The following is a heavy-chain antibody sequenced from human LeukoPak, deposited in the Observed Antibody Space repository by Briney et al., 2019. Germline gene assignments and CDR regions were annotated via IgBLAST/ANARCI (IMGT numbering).Heavy chain of an antibody. J-gene: IGHJ4*02. CDR1: GFTFSSYA. CDR3: ARGTKAVAGILDY. Sequence: PGGSLRLSCAASGFTFSSYAISWVRQAPGQGLEWMGGIIPIFGTANYAQKFQGRVTITADKSTSTAYMELSSLRSEDTAVYYCARGTKAVAGILDYWGQGTLVTVSS. D-gene: IGHD6-19*01. V-gene: IGHV1-69*06. CDR2: IIPIFGTA.